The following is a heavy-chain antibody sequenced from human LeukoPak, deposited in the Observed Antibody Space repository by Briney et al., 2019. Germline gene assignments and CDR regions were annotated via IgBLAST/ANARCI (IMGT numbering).Heavy chain of an antibody. CDR1: GFTFTTYW. J-gene: IGHJ4*02. CDR3: ARGFRNAGDY. V-gene: IGHV3-7*01. CDR2: INQDGSEK. D-gene: IGHD1-14*01. Sequence: QPGGSLRLSCAVSGFTFTTYWRNWVRQAPGKGLEWVAVINQDGSEKYYVDSVKGRFTITRDNAKKTLYLQMNSLRAEDTAAYYCARGFRNAGDYWGQGTLVTVSS.